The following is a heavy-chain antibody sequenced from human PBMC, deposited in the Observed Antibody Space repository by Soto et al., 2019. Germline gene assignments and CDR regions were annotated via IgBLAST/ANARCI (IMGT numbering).Heavy chain of an antibody. CDR2: IYYSGST. V-gene: IGHV4-31*03. Sequence: QVQLQESGPGLVKPSQTLSLTCTVSGGSISSGGYYWSWIRQHPGKGLEWIGYIYYSGSTYYNPSLKSRLTISGDTSKNPFSLKLSSVTAADTAVYYCSRVLSHPAGGADYWGQGTLVTVSS. D-gene: IGHD2-15*01. CDR3: SRVLSHPAGGADY. J-gene: IGHJ4*02. CDR1: GGSISSGGYY.